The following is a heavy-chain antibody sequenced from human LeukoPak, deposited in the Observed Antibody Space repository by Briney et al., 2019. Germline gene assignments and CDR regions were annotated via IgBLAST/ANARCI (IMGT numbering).Heavy chain of an antibody. V-gene: IGHV3-20*04. CDR3: VRDYCGGDCYPFDY. CDR1: GFIFDDYG. J-gene: IGHJ4*02. Sequence: PGGSLRLSCAVSGFIFDDYGMSWVRQAPGKGLEWVSGINWNGGSTGYADSVKGRFTISRDNAKKSLHLKMNSLRGEDTALYYCVRDYCGGDCYPFDYWGQGTLVTVSS. CDR2: INWNGGST. D-gene: IGHD2-21*02.